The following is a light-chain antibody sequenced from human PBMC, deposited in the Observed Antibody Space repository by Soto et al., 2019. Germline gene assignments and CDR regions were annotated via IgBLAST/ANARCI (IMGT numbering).Light chain of an antibody. CDR3: LQHDSYPWT. J-gene: IGKJ1*01. Sequence: DIQMTQSPSSLSASVVDRVTITCRASLRIRNDLGWYQHKPGKAPKRLIYAASSLQSGVPSRFSGSGSGTEFTLTISSLQPEDFATYFCLQHDSYPWTFGQGTKV. CDR1: LRIRND. CDR2: AAS. V-gene: IGKV1-17*01.